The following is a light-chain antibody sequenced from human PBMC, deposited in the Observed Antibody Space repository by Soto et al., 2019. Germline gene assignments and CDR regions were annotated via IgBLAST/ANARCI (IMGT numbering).Light chain of an antibody. CDR1: SSNIGSNT. Sequence: QSVLTQPPSASGTPGQRVTISCSGSSSNIGSNTVNWYQQLPGTAPKLLIYSNNQLPSGVPDRFSGSKSGTSASLAISGLQSEDEADYYCAVWDDSLNALFGGGTKLTVL. V-gene: IGLV1-44*01. J-gene: IGLJ2*01. CDR2: SNN. CDR3: AVWDDSLNAL.